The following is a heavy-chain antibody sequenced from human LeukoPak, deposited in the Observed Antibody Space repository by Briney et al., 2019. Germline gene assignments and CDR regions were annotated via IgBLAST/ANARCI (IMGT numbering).Heavy chain of an antibody. CDR2: INHSGST. Sequence: SETLSLTCAVYGGSFSGYCWSWIRQPPGKGLEWIGEINHSGSTNYNPSLKSRVTISVDTSKNQFSLKLSSVTAADTAVYYCARGRSMVRRVIHYGMDDWGQGTTVTVSS. CDR1: GGSFSGYC. D-gene: IGHD3-10*01. CDR3: ARGRSMVRRVIHYGMDD. V-gene: IGHV4-34*01. J-gene: IGHJ6*02.